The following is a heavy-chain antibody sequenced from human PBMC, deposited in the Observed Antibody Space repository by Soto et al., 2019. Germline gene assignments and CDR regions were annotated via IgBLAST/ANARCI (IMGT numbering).Heavy chain of an antibody. V-gene: IGHV3-30*18. CDR3: AKDLGVRNYYDSSGYYQDAFDI. Sequence: GGSLRLSCAASGFTFSSYGMHWVRQAPGKGLERVAVISYDGSNKYYADSVKGRFTISRDNSKNTLYLQMNSLRAEDTAVYYCAKDLGVRNYYDSSGYYQDAFDIWGQGTMVTVSS. CDR2: ISYDGSNK. J-gene: IGHJ3*02. CDR1: GFTFSSYG. D-gene: IGHD3-22*01.